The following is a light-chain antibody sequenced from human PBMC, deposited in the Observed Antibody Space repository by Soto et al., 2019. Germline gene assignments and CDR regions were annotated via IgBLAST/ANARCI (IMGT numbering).Light chain of an antibody. J-gene: IGKJ2*01. CDR3: QQYGSSPYT. CDR1: QSVSSSY. CDR2: GAS. Sequence: EIVLTQSPGTLSLSPGERATLSCRASQSVSSSYLAWYQQKPGQAPRLLIYGASSRATGIPDRFSGSGSGTDFSLTISRLEPEDFAVYYCQQYGSSPYTFVQGTKLDI. V-gene: IGKV3-20*01.